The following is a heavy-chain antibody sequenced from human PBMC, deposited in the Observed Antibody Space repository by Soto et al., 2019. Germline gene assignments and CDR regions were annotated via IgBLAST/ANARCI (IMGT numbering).Heavy chain of an antibody. J-gene: IGHJ4*02. CDR2: IYYSGST. CDR3: ARAAYCSGSYYNGY. D-gene: IGHD3-10*01. CDR1: GGSISSYY. Sequence: SDTLSLTCTGCGGSISSYYCSWIRQPPWKGLEWIGYIYYSGSTDYNPSLKSRVTISVDTSKNQFSLKLSSVTAADTAVYYCARAAYCSGSYYNGYLGEGNLVT. V-gene: IGHV4-59*07.